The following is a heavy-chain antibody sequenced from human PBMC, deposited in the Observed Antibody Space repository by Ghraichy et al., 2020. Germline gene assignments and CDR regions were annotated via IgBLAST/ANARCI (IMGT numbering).Heavy chain of an antibody. CDR2: IKEDGRDE. J-gene: IGHJ6*02. Sequence: GGSLRLSCAASGFAFSTYWMTWVRQAPGQGPEWVANIKEDGRDEYYVDSVKGRFTISRDNAKNSLYLQMNSLRAEDTAVYSCARNYYYAMDVWGQGTTVTVSS. CDR3: ARNYYYAMDV. CDR1: GFAFSTYW. V-gene: IGHV3-7*01.